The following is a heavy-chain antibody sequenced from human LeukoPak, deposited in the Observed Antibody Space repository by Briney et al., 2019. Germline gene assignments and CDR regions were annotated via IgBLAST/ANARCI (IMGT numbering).Heavy chain of an antibody. CDR2: MYHSGTI. V-gene: IGHV4-4*02. CDR1: GGSISSTYW. D-gene: IGHD6-19*01. J-gene: IGHJ4*02. Sequence: PSGTLSLTCAVFGGSISSTYWWSWVRQFPGKGLEWIGEMYHSGTINYNPSLKSRVSVSFDTSKNQLSLEPTSVTAADTAVYYCARHIGVAGTRGFDYWGQGILVTVCS. CDR3: ARHIGVAGTRGFDY.